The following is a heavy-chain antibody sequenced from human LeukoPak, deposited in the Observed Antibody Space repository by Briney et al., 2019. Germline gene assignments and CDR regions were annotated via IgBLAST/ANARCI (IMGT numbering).Heavy chain of an antibody. Sequence: SETLSLTCSVSGGSMNGYYWSWIRQPPGKGLEWIGYIFYTGGANYNPSLRSRVTMLIDTSKNQLSLKLTSVTAADTAVYFWARGERLGCDYWGQGALVTVSP. V-gene: IGHV4-59*01. CDR2: IFYTGGA. CDR3: ARGERLGCDY. D-gene: IGHD1-26*01. CDR1: GGSMNGYY. J-gene: IGHJ4*02.